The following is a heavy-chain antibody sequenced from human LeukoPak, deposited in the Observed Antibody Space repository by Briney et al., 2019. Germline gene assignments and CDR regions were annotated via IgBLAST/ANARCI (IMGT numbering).Heavy chain of an antibody. D-gene: IGHD3-10*01. CDR1: GDSIDSFY. V-gene: IGHV4-4*07. Sequence: ASESLSLAWTVAGDSIDSFYWGWIRHPAGGGLECIGRIYTSGSTNYSPYLKSRVTTSVDASKNQFSLKLSSVTAADTAVYYCARGTLMWFGAKMEYYFDSWGQGTRLAVSS. CDR2: IYTSGST. J-gene: IGHJ4*02. CDR3: ARGTLMWFGAKMEYYFDS.